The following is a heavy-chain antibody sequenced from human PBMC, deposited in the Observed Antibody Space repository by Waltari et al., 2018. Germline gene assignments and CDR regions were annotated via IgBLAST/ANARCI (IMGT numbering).Heavy chain of an antibody. V-gene: IGHV4-4*02. D-gene: IGHD1-26*01. Sequence: QLQLQESGPGLVKPSGTLSLTCEVSGYSMCSTDCWIWVRQSPERGLEWVGQVRGDGKSNYNPSFASRVTISLDTSKKQFSLNLNFATAADTAMYYCARDRGRGLYLDTWGPGTPVTVSP. CDR3: ARDRGRGLYLDT. CDR2: VRGDGKS. CDR1: GYSMCSTDC. J-gene: IGHJ4*02.